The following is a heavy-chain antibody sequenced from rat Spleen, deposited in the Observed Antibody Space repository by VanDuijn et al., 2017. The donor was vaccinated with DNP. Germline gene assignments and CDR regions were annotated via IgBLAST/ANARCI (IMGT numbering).Heavy chain of an antibody. J-gene: IGHJ2*01. CDR3: TTGLGGPDY. D-gene: IGHD4-6*01. CDR1: GFTFSDYY. CDR2: ISHDGVNT. Sequence: EVQLVETGGGLVQPGRSLKSSCAGPGFTFSDYYMAWVRQAPTKGLEWVASISHDGVNTYYRDSVKGRFTISRDNAKSSLYLQLASLRSEDTATYYCTTGLGGPDYWGQGVMVTVSS. V-gene: IGHV5-20*01.